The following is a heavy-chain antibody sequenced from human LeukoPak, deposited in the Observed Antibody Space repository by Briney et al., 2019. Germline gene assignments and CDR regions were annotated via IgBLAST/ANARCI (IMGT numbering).Heavy chain of an antibody. Sequence: PGGSLRLSCAASGFTVSSNYMSWVRQAPGKGLEWVSVIYSGGSTYYADSVKGRFTISRDNAKNSLYLQMNSLRAEDSALYYCARDYCSTTSCRFDYWGQGTLVTVSS. CDR1: GFTVSSNY. J-gene: IGHJ4*02. CDR3: ARDYCSTTSCRFDY. D-gene: IGHD2-2*01. V-gene: IGHV3-66*01. CDR2: IYSGGST.